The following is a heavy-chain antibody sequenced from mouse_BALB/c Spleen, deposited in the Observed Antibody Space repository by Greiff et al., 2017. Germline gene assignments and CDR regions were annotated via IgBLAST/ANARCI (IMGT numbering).Heavy chain of an antibody. CDR3: ARGNYVTMDY. D-gene: IGHD2-1*01. CDR1: GYTFTSYW. CDR2: INPSTGYT. V-gene: IGHV1-7*01. J-gene: IGHJ4*01. Sequence: QVHVKQPGAELAKPGASVKMSCKASGYTFTSYWMHWVKQRPGQGLEWIGYINPSTGYTEYNQKFKDKATLTADKSSSTAYMQLSSLTSEDSAVYYCARGNYVTMDYWGQGTSVTVSS.